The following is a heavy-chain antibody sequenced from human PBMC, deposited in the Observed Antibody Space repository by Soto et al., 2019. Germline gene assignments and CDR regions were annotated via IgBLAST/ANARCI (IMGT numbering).Heavy chain of an antibody. J-gene: IGHJ5*02. V-gene: IGHV3-23*01. D-gene: IGHD3-3*01. CDR1: GFPFSSYA. CDR3: ANLRFLEWFPFDP. CDR2: ISGSGGST. Sequence: GGSLRRSCAASGFPFSSYAMSYVRQAPGKGLEWVSAISGSGGSTYYADSVKGRFTISRDNSKNTLYLQMNSLRAEDTAVYYCANLRFLEWFPFDPWGQGTLVTVSS.